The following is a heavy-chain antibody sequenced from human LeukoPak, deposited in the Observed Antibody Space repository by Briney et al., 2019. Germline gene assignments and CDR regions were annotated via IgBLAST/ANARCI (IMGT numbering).Heavy chain of an antibody. Sequence: PSETLSLTCTVSGASIISANYYWNWIRQPPGKGLEWIGNIYHSGSTHSNPSLKSRVTVSVDTSKNQFSLRLSSVTAADTAVYYCARQPLYYDSSGSYAGDFDYWGQGTLVTVSS. CDR3: ARQPLYYDSSGSYAGDFDY. V-gene: IGHV4-39*01. D-gene: IGHD3-22*01. CDR1: GASIISANYY. CDR2: IYHSGST. J-gene: IGHJ4*02.